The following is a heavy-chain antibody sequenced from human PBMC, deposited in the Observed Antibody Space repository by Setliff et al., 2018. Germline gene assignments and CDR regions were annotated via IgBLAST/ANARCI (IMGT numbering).Heavy chain of an antibody. J-gene: IGHJ4*02. CDR3: TTDSMFYFDSSGYHVLDY. CDR2: IKSKTDGGTI. Sequence: GGSLRLSCAASGFTFCSYWMSWVRQAPGKGLEWVGRIKSKTDGGTIDYAAPVKGRLTISRDDSKNTLYLQVNSLRSEDTAVYYCTTDSMFYFDSSGYHVLDYWGQGTLVTVSS. V-gene: IGHV3-15*01. CDR1: GFTFCSYW. D-gene: IGHD3-22*01.